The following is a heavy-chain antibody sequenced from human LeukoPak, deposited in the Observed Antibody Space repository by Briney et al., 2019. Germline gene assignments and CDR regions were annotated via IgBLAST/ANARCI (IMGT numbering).Heavy chain of an antibody. J-gene: IGHJ4*02. CDR2: ISSNGNYK. Sequence: PGGSLRLSCAASGFTFSSYSMSWVRQAPGKGLEWVSSISSNGNYKGYADSVKGRFTIARDSAKRSLSLQMNSLRAEDTAVYYCARNHLWENSGYGVRGQGTLVIVSS. CDR1: GFTFSSYS. CDR3: ARNHLWENSGYGV. V-gene: IGHV3-21*01. D-gene: IGHD5-12*01.